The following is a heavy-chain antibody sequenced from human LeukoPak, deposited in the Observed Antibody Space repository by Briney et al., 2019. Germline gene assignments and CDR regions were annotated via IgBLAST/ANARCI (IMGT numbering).Heavy chain of an antibody. CDR3: ARGPGYYYYDSSGYLGYFDY. CDR2: ISSSGSTI. D-gene: IGHD3-22*01. V-gene: IGHV3-48*03. Sequence: GGSLRLSCAASGXTFSSYEMNWVRQAPGKGLEWVSYISSSGSTIYYADSVKGRFTISRDNAKNSLYLQMNSLRAEDTAVYYCARGPGYYYYDSSGYLGYFDYWGQGTLVTVSS. J-gene: IGHJ4*02. CDR1: GXTFSSYE.